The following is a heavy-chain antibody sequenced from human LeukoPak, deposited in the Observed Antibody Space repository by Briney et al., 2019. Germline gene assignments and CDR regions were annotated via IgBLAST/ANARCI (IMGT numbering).Heavy chain of an antibody. CDR3: ANRLSRI. V-gene: IGHV3-23*01. CDR2: ISGSGGST. CDR1: GFTFSSYA. J-gene: IGHJ3*02. Sequence: GGSLRLSCAASGFTFSSYAMSWVRHAAWEGLEWVSAISGSGGSTYYADSVNGRFTISTDNSKNTLYLQMNSLRAEDTAVYYCANRLSRIWGQGTMVTVSS.